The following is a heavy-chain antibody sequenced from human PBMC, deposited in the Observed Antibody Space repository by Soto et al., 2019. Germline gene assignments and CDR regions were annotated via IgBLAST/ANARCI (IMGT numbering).Heavy chain of an antibody. CDR3: ARGPRGITMVRGVLNWFDP. CDR1: GGSFSGYY. D-gene: IGHD3-10*01. Sequence: SETLSLTCAVYGGSFSGYYWSWIRQPPGKGLEWIGEINHSGSTNYNPSLKSRVTISVDTSKNQFSLKLSSVTAADTAVYYCARGPRGITMVRGVLNWFDPWGQGTLVTVSS. V-gene: IGHV4-34*01. CDR2: INHSGST. J-gene: IGHJ5*02.